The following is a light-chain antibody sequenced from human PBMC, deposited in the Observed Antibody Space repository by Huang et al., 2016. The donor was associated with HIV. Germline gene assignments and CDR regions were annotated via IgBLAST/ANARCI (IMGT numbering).Light chain of an antibody. CDR3: QQSYRTPQT. V-gene: IGKV1-39*01. J-gene: IGKJ4*01. CDR1: QSISNY. CDR2: AAS. Sequence: DIQMTQSPSSLSASVGDRVTITCRAGQSISNYLNWYQQKPGKAPKLLIYAASSLQSGVPSRFSCSRSGTDFTLTISSLQPEDFATYYCQQSYRTPQTFGGGTKVEIK.